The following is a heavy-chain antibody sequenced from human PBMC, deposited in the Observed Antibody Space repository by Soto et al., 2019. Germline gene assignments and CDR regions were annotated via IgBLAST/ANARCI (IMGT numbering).Heavy chain of an antibody. CDR2: TYYRSNWRH. V-gene: IGHV6-1*01. D-gene: IGHD6-19*01. J-gene: IGHJ4*02. CDR3: ARGVAGSGFDL. CDR1: GDSVSSNTAA. Sequence: SQTLSLTCAISGDSVSSNTAAWNWIRSSPSRGLEWLGRTYYRSNWRHDYAVSVKSRITVNPDTSKNHFSLQLNSVTPDDTAVYYCARGVAGSGFDLWGQATLVIVSS.